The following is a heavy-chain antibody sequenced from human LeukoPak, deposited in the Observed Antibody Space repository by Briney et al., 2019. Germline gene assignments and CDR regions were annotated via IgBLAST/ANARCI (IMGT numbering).Heavy chain of an antibody. Sequence: PGGSLRLSCAASGFTFSTYAMSWVRQAPGKGLEWVSAISGSSTYYAESVKDRFTISRDNSKNTLYLQMNSLRAEDTAMYYCAKRQYAFGIWGQGTMVTVSS. V-gene: IGHV3-23*05. CDR2: ISGSST. D-gene: IGHD6-19*01. J-gene: IGHJ3*02. CDR3: AKRQYAFGI. CDR1: GFTFSTYA.